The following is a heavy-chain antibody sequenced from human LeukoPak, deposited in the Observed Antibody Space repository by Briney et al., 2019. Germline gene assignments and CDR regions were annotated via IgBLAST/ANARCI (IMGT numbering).Heavy chain of an antibody. CDR2: ISSSSSYI. CDR1: GFTFSSYS. D-gene: IGHD6-6*01. CDR3: ARLQGSSLDY. J-gene: IGHJ4*02. Sequence: GGSLRLSCAAPGFTFSSYSMNCVRQAPGKGLEWVSSISSSSSYIYYADSVKGRFTISRDNAKNSLYLQMNSLRAEDTAVYYCARLQGSSLDYWGQGTLVTVSS. V-gene: IGHV3-21*01.